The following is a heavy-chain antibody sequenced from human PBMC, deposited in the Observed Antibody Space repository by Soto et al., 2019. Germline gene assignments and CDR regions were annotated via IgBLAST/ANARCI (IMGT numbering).Heavy chain of an antibody. Sequence: QVQLVQSGAEVKKPGSSVKVSCKASGGTFSSYAISWVRQAPGQGLEWMGGIIPIFGTANYAQKFQGRVTITADESTSTAYMEPGRLGSDDTAVYYGGREPDRCWSCGRCYSDYGGQGTLVTVSS. CDR1: GGTFSSYA. V-gene: IGHV1-69*01. D-gene: IGHD1-26*01. CDR3: GREPDRCWSCGRCYSDY. J-gene: IGHJ4*02. CDR2: IIPIFGTA.